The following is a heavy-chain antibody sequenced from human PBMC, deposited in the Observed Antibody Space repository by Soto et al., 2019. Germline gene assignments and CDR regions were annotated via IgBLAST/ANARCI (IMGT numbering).Heavy chain of an antibody. V-gene: IGHV1-18*01. CDR1: GYTFTRYG. J-gene: IGHJ4*02. Sequence: ASVKVSCKASGYTFTRYGISWVRQAPGQGLEWMGWISGYNGDTNYAQKVQGRVTMTIDTSTSTAYMELSSLRSEDTAVYYCARDLQADYWGQGTLVTVSS. CDR2: ISGYNGDT. CDR3: ARDLQADY.